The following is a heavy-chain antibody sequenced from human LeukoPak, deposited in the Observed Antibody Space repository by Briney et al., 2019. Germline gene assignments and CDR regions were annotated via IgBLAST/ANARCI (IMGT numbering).Heavy chain of an antibody. CDR2: VHLDGRT. D-gene: IGHD3-3*01. CDR1: TGSISSGVYY. Sequence: PSQTLSLTCPVSTGSISSGVYYWSWIRQPPGKGLEWIGEVHLDGRTNYNPSLKSRLIMSVDLPENHISLKLTSVTAADTAVYYCAREGGFYRPLDYSGQGTLVTVSS. J-gene: IGHJ4*02. CDR3: AREGGFYRPLDY. V-gene: IGHV4-30-2*01.